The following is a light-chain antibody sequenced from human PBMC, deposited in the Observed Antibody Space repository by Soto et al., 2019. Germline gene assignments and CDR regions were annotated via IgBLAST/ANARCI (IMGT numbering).Light chain of an antibody. CDR2: DVS. CDR3: SLYTSSSPHNVV. CDR1: SSDVGGYNY. Sequence: QSALTQPASVSGSPGQSITISCTGTSSDVGGYNYVSWYQQHPGKAPKLMIYDVSNRPSGVSNRFSGSKSGNTASLTISGFQAEDEADYYCSLYTSSSPHNVVFGGGTKLTVL. V-gene: IGLV2-14*01. J-gene: IGLJ2*01.